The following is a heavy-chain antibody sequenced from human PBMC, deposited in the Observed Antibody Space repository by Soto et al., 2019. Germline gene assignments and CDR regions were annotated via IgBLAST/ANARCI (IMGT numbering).Heavy chain of an antibody. Sequence: SVTVSCKASAGTLSSYAISWVRQAPGQGLEWMGGIIPIFGTANYAQKFQGRVTLTADESTSTAYMELSSLRSEDTAVYYCARQPAGSSGHGGMDVWGQGTPVTVSS. J-gene: IGHJ6*02. CDR3: ARQPAGSSGHGGMDV. D-gene: IGHD6-19*01. V-gene: IGHV1-69*13. CDR1: AGTLSSYA. CDR2: IIPIFGTA.